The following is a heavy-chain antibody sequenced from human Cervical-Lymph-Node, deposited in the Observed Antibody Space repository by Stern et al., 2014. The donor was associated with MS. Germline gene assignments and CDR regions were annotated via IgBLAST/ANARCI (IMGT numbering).Heavy chain of an antibody. D-gene: IGHD6-13*01. CDR2: ISAYNGNT. V-gene: IGHV1-18*01. CDR1: GYTFTSYG. J-gene: IGHJ5*02. CDR3: ARDQSRRGAAGWFDP. Sequence: QMQLVQSGAEVKKPGASVKVSCKASGYTFTSYGISWVRQAPGQGLEWMGWISAYNGNTNYAQKLQGRVTMTTDTSTSTAYMELRSLRSDDTAVYYCARDQSRRGAAGWFDPWGQGTLVTVSS.